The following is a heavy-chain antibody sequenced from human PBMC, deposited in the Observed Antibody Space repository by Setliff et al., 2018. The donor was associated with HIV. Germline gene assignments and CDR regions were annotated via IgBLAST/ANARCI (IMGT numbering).Heavy chain of an antibody. V-gene: IGHV4-39*07. Sequence: SETLSLTCTVSGGSIRSSSYYWGWIRQPPGKGLEWIGSIYYSGSTYYNPSLRSRVTISIDMSKNQFSLRLTSVTAADTAMYYCARATTRGYNGWDYTDYYGMDVWGQGTTVTVSS. CDR3: ARATTRGYNGWDYTDYYGMDV. J-gene: IGHJ6*02. CDR2: IYYSGST. CDR1: GGSIRSSSYY. D-gene: IGHD5-12*01.